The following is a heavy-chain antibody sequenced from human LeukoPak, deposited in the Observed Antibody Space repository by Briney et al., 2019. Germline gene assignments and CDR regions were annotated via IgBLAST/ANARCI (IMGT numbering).Heavy chain of an antibody. CDR3: ARGYGSGSYWDY. CDR2: INHSGST. D-gene: IGHD3-10*01. Sequence: PSETLSLTCAVYGGSFSGYYWSWIRQPPGKGLEWIGEINHSGSTNCNPSLKSRVTISVDTSKNQFSLKLSSVTAADTAVYYCARGYGSGSYWDYWGQGTLVTVSS. J-gene: IGHJ4*02. CDR1: GGSFSGYY. V-gene: IGHV4-34*01.